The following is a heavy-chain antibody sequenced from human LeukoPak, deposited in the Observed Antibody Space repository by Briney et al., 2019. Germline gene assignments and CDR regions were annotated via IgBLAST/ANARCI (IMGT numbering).Heavy chain of an antibody. CDR3: ARVRDLGCSGGSCYDNYYYGMDV. V-gene: IGHV4-59*01. Sequence: PSETLSLTCTVSGGSISSYYWSWIRQPPGKGLEWIGYIYSSGSTNYNPSLKSRVTISVDTSKGQFSLKLSSVTAADTAVYYCARVRDLGCSGGSCYDNYYYGMDVWGKGTTVTVSS. CDR2: IYSSGST. CDR1: GGSISSYY. J-gene: IGHJ6*04. D-gene: IGHD2-15*01.